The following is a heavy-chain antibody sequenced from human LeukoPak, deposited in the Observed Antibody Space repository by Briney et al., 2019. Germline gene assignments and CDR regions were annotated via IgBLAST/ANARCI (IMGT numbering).Heavy chain of an antibody. CDR1: GFTFSSYS. J-gene: IGHJ4*02. Sequence: GGSLRLSCAASGFTFSSYSMNWVRQAPGKGLEWVSSISSSSSYIYYADSVKGRFTISRDNAKNSLYLQMNSLRAEDTAVYYCALDIYDSSGYYQPLWYWGQGTLVTVSS. CDR3: ALDIYDSSGYYQPLWY. CDR2: ISSSSSYI. D-gene: IGHD3-22*01. V-gene: IGHV3-21*01.